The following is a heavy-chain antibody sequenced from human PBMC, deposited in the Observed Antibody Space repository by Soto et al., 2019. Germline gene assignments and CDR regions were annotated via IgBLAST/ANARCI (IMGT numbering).Heavy chain of an antibody. V-gene: IGHV4-30-4*01. Sequence: QVKLQESGPGLVKPSQTLSLTCTVSGGCISSGDYYWSWIRQPPGKGMEWIGYIYYSGSTYYNPSLTSQVTISLDTSKNQFSLKLSSVTSADAAVYYCARKSYGYVYWGQGTLVTVSS. D-gene: IGHD5-18*01. CDR2: IYYSGST. CDR3: ARKSYGYVY. CDR1: GGCISSGDYY. J-gene: IGHJ4*02.